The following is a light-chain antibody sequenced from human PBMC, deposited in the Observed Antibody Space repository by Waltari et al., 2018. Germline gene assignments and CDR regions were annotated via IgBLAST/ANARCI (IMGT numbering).Light chain of an antibody. CDR2: WAS. CDR1: QSVFSSTNSNNY. CDR3: QQYYTTPCT. Sequence: DIVLTQSPDSLALSLGERATHSCRSSQSVFSSTNSNNYLAWYQQRTEPHPKLLFYWASRLVSGVPDRFDGGGSGTDFTLTISSLQAEDLAVYYCQQYYTTPCTFGQGTRLEIK. J-gene: IGKJ2*02. V-gene: IGKV4-1*01.